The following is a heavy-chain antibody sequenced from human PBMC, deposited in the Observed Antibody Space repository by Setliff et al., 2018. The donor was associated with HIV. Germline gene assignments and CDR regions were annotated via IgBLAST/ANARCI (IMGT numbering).Heavy chain of an antibody. CDR3: IIAYSSGWLAPMGFDS. J-gene: IGHJ4*02. D-gene: IGHD6-19*01. Sequence: SETLSLTCTVSGGSISSSSYYWGWIRQPPGKGLEWIGNIYSSGNTYYNPSLKSRLTMSVDTSKNQFSLRLSSVTAADTAVYYCIIAYSSGWLAPMGFDSWGQGTLVTVSS. CDR1: GGSISSSSYY. CDR2: IYSSGNT. V-gene: IGHV4-39*01.